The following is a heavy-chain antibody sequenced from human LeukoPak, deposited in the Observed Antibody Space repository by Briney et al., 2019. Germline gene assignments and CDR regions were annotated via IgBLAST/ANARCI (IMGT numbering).Heavy chain of an antibody. V-gene: IGHV3-23*01. Sequence: PGGSLRLSCAAYAFTFSSYAMSWVRQAPGKGLEWVSAIGPSGASTYYTDSVKGWFTISRDNSKNTLYLQMNSLRAEDTAVYYCAKKGGNLGFFDSWGQGTLVTVSS. J-gene: IGHJ4*02. CDR3: AKKGGNLGFFDS. D-gene: IGHD4-23*01. CDR1: AFTFSSYA. CDR2: IGPSGAST.